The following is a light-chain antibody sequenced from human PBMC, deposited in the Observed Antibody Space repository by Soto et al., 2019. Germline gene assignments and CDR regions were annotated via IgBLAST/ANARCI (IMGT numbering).Light chain of an antibody. J-gene: IGKJ2*01. V-gene: IGKV3-20*01. CDR3: QQYGNSPPNT. CDR1: QSVSNSY. CDR2: GAS. Sequence: EIVLTQSPGTLSLSPGERATLSCRASQSVSNSYLAWYQQKPGQAPRLLIYGASSRATGIPDRFSGSGSGTGFTLTISRLEPEDFAVYYCQQYGNSPPNTFGQGTKLEIK.